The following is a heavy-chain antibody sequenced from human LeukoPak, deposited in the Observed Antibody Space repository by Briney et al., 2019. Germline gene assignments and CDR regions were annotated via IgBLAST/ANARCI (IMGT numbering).Heavy chain of an antibody. Sequence: GGSLRLSCAASGFTFSSYGMSWVRQAPGKGLEWVSAISGSGGSTYYADSVKGRFTISRDNSKNTLYLQMNSLRAEATAIYYCAKDWSPNIVATIRGDYFDSWGQGSLVTVSS. J-gene: IGHJ4*02. CDR2: ISGSGGST. V-gene: IGHV3-23*01. CDR3: AKDWSPNIVATIRGDYFDS. D-gene: IGHD5-12*01. CDR1: GFTFSSYG.